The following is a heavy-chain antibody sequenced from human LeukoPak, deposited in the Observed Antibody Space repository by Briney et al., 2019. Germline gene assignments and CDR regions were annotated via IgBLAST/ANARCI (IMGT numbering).Heavy chain of an antibody. CDR2: ISGSGGST. J-gene: IGHJ4*02. CDR1: GFPFSSYA. D-gene: IGHD6-19*01. Sequence: GGSLRLSCAASGFPFSSYAMSWVRQAPGKGLEWVSAISGSGGSTYYADSVKGRFTISRDNSKNTLYLQMNSLRAEDTAVYYCAKDPSIAVAAPGYWGQGTLVTVSS. V-gene: IGHV3-23*01. CDR3: AKDPSIAVAAPGY.